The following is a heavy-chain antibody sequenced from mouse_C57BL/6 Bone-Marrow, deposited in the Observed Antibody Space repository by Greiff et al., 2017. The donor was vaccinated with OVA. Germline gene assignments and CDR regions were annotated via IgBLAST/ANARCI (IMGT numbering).Heavy chain of an antibody. CDR2: IYPGDGDT. CDR3: ARRSQLGRDY. J-gene: IGHJ2*01. V-gene: IGHV1-82*01. CDR1: GYAFSSSW. Sequence: QVQLQQSGPELVKPGASVKISCKASGYAFSSSWMNWVKQRPGQGLEWIGRIYPGDGDTNYNGKFKGKATLTADKSSSTAYMQLSSLTSEDSAVYFCARRSQLGRDYWGQGTTLTVSS. D-gene: IGHD4-1*02.